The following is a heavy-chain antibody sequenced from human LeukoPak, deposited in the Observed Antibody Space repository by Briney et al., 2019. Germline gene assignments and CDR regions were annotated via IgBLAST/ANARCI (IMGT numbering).Heavy chain of an antibody. Sequence: ASVKVSCKASGYTFTGYYMHWVRQAPGQGLEWMGWINPNSGGTNYAQKFQGRVTMTRDTSISTAYMELRSLRSDDTAVYYCARQGYSYGYYFDYWGQGTLVTVSS. CDR1: GYTFTGYY. CDR2: INPNSGGT. J-gene: IGHJ4*02. V-gene: IGHV1-2*02. CDR3: ARQGYSYGYYFDY. D-gene: IGHD5-18*01.